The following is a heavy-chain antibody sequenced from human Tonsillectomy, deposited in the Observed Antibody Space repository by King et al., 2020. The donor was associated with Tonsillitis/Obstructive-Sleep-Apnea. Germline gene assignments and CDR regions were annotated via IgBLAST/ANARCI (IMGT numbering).Heavy chain of an antibody. CDR2: FIPLFGTA. CDR3: ASGCFRGTSCYLPS. V-gene: IGHV1-69*01. Sequence: QLVQSGAEVKKPGSSVKVSCKTSGGTFSSYVISWVRQAPGHGLEWMGGFIPLFGTANYAQKFQGRVTITADESTTTAYLDLSSLSYEDTAVYYCASGCFRGTSCYLPSWGQGTLVAVPS. CDR1: GGTFSSYV. J-gene: IGHJ5*02. D-gene: IGHD2-2*01.